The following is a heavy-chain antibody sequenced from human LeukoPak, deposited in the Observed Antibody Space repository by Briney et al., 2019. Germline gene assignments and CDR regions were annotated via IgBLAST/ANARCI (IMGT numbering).Heavy chain of an antibody. CDR1: GGSISSGDYY. D-gene: IGHD6-19*01. V-gene: IGHV4-30-4*01. J-gene: IGHJ2*01. Sequence: SETLSLTCTVSGGSISSGDYYWSWIHQPPGKGLEWIGYIYYSGSTYYNPSLKSRVTISVDTSKNQFSLKLSSVTAADTAVYYCARVQWPGYFDLWGRGTLVTVSS. CDR2: IYYSGST. CDR3: ARVQWPGYFDL.